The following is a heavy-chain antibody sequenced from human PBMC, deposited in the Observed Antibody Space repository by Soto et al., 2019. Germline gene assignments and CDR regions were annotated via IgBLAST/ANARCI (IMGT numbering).Heavy chain of an antibody. CDR2: ISYDGSNK. D-gene: IGHD3-10*01. V-gene: IGHV3-30-3*01. CDR3: ARDPARSFRFGEFYNWFDP. Sequence: GGSLRLSCAASGFTFSSYAMHWVRQAPGKGLEWVAVISYDGSNKYYADSVKGRFTISRDNSKNTLYLQMNSLRAEDTAVYYCARDPARSFRFGEFYNWFDPWGQGTLVTVSS. J-gene: IGHJ5*02. CDR1: GFTFSSYA.